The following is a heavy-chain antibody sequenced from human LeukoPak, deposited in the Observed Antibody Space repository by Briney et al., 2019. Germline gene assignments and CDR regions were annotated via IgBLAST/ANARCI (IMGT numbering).Heavy chain of an antibody. CDR3: ARRDSAPQPPEVAQAYNWFDP. V-gene: IGHV4-39*01. J-gene: IGHJ5*02. D-gene: IGHD1-14*01. Sequence: SETLSLTCTVSGGSISSSSYYWGWIRQPPGKGLEWIGSIYYSGSTYYNPSLKSRVTISVDTSKNQFSLKLSSVTAADTAVYYCARRDSAPQPPEVAQAYNWFDPWGQGTLVTVSS. CDR2: IYYSGST. CDR1: GGSISSSSYY.